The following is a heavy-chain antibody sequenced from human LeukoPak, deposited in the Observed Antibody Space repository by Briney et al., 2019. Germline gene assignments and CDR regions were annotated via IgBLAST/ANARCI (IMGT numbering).Heavy chain of an antibody. J-gene: IGHJ6*03. Sequence: SETLSLTCSVSGVSLSTYSRTWVRQPPGKGLEWIGYASDSGTTNYNPSLKSRVTISVDTSKSQFSLRLSSVSAADTAVYYCARGLDRGNYYYMDVWGKGTTVIVSS. CDR3: ARGLDRGNYYYMDV. V-gene: IGHV4-59*01. CDR2: ASDSGTT. CDR1: GVSLSTYS. D-gene: IGHD3/OR15-3a*01.